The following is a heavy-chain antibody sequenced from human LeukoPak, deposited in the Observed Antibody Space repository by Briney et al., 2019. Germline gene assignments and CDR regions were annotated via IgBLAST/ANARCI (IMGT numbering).Heavy chain of an antibody. CDR2: IRGSGGST. CDR1: GFTFSSYA. J-gene: IGHJ4*02. V-gene: IGHV3-23*01. CDR3: ARVHAGRLRVPFDY. D-gene: IGHD5-12*01. Sequence: PGGSLRLSCAASGFTFSSYALSWGRLAPGTGLGWVSAIRGSGGSTYYADSVKRRFTISRDNSKNTLYLQMNSLRAEDTAVYYCARVHAGRLRVPFDYWGQGTLVTVSA.